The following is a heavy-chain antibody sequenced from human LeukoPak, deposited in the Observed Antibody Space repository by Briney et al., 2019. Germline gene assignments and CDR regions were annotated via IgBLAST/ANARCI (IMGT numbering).Heavy chain of an antibody. CDR1: GFTFSSYA. CDR3: AKDLGPYCGGDCYRGYFQH. V-gene: IGHV3-23*01. J-gene: IGHJ1*01. CDR2: ISGSGGST. D-gene: IGHD2-21*02. Sequence: PGGSLRLSCAASGFTFSSYAMSWARQAPGKGLEWVSAISGSGGSTYYADSVKGRFTISRDNSKNTLYLQMNSLRAEDTAVYYCAKDLGPYCGGDCYRGYFQHWGQGTLVTVSS.